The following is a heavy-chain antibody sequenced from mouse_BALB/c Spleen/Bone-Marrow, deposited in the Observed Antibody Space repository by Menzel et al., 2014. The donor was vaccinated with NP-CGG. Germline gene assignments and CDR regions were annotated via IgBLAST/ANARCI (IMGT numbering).Heavy chain of an antibody. J-gene: IGHJ4*01. CDR3: ARASAMDY. Sequence: EVKLVESGPELVKPGTSMKISCKASGYSITGYTMSWVKQSPGKNLEWIGLINPYNGGTSYNQKFKDKATLTVDKSSSTAYMELLSLTSEDSAVYYCARASAMDYWGQGTSVTVSS. CDR2: INPYNGGT. CDR1: GYSITGYT. V-gene: IGHV1-18*01.